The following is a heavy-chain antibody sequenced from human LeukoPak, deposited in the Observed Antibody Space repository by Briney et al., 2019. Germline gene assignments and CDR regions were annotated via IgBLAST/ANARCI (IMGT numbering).Heavy chain of an antibody. Sequence: PSETLSLTCAVSGGSISSSNWWSWVRQPPGKGLEWIGEIYDSGSTNYNPSPKSRVTISVDKSKNQFSLKLSSLTAADTALYYCARRLVAYYFDYWGQGTLVTVSS. D-gene: IGHD5-12*01. CDR1: GGSISSSNW. J-gene: IGHJ4*02. CDR2: IYDSGST. V-gene: IGHV4-4*02. CDR3: ARRLVAYYFDY.